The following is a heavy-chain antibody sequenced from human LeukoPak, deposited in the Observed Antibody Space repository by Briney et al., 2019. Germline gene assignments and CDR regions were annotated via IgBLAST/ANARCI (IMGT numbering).Heavy chain of an antibody. CDR2: IIPILGIA. V-gene: IGHV1-69*04. J-gene: IGHJ5*02. Sequence: SVKVSCKASGVTFSSYAISWVQQAPGQGLEWMGRIIPILGIANYAQKFQGRVTITADKSTSTAYMELSSLRSEDTAVYYCARGEYYGPSQLFDPWGQGTLVTVSS. CDR3: ARGEYYGPSQLFDP. D-gene: IGHD3-10*01. CDR1: GVTFSSYA.